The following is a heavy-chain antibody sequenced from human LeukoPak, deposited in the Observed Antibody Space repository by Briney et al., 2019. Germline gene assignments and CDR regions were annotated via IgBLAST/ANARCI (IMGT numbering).Heavy chain of an antibody. CDR2: IYTSGST. D-gene: IGHD3-10*01. CDR3: ARGWFGELAEYYYYYMDV. V-gene: IGHV4-4*07. CDR1: GGSISSYY. J-gene: IGHJ6*03. Sequence: LETLSLTCTVSGGSISSYYWSWIRQPAGKGLEWIGRIYTSGSTNYNPSLKSRVTMSVDTSKNQFSLKLSSVTAADTAVYYCARGWFGELAEYYYYYMDVWGKGTTVTVSS.